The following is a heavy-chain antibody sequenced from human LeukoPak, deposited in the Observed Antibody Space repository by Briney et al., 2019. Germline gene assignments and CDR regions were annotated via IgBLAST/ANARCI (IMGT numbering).Heavy chain of an antibody. Sequence: GGSLRLSCAASGFTFSSYAMSWVRQAPGKGLEWVSTISGSGGSTYYADSVKGRFTISRDNSKNTLYLQMNNLRAEDTAVYYCANNGGVAVAGSFDYWGQGTLVTVSS. CDR1: GFTFSSYA. D-gene: IGHD6-19*01. V-gene: IGHV3-23*01. J-gene: IGHJ4*02. CDR3: ANNGGVAVAGSFDY. CDR2: ISGSGGST.